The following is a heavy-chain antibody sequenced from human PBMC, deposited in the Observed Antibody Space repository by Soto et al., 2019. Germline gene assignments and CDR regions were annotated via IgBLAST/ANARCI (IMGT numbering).Heavy chain of an antibody. CDR2: ISAYNGNT. J-gene: IGHJ6*02. V-gene: IGHV1-18*04. CDR3: ATQTSIAAAGYYYYYGMDV. Sequence: QVQLVQSGAEVKKPGASVKVSCKASGYTFTSYGISWVRQAPGQGLEWMGWISAYNGNTNYAQKLKGRVTRTTDPPTSTAYMELRSLRSDDTAVYYCATQTSIAAAGYYYYYGMDVWGQGTTVTVSS. CDR1: GYTFTSYG. D-gene: IGHD6-13*01.